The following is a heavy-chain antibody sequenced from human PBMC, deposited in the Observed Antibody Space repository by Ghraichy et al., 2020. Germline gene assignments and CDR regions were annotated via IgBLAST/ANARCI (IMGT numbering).Heavy chain of an antibody. CDR3: TRPSDVDTTLVMGWYCDL. CDR1: GFSFSDSA. D-gene: IGHD5-18*01. CDR2: VRSKAKNYVT. Sequence: GGSLRLSCTASGFSFSDSAIHWVRQASGKGLEWVGRVRSKAKNYVTVYGASVKGRFTISRDDSKNTAYLQMNSLKTEDSGVYYCTRPSDVDTTLVMGWYCDLWGRGTRGTVSS. V-gene: IGHV3-73*01. J-gene: IGHJ2*01.